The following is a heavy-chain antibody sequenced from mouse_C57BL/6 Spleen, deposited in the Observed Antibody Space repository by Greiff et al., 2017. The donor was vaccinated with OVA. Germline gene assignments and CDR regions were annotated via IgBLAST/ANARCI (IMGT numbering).Heavy chain of an antibody. D-gene: IGHD2-5*01. CDR2: ILPGSGST. Sequence: VQLQQSGAELMKPGASVKLSCKATGYTFTGYWIEWVKQRPGHGLEWIGEILPGSGSTNYNEKFKGKATFTADTSSNTAYMQLSSLTTEDSAIYYCARRDSNYVRFAYWGQGTLVTVSA. CDR3: ARRDSNYVRFAY. J-gene: IGHJ3*01. V-gene: IGHV1-9*01. CDR1: GYTFTGYW.